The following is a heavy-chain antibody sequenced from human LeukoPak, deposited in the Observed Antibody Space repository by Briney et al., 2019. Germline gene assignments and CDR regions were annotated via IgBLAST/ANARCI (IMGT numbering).Heavy chain of an antibody. CDR3: AREYYDILTGNWQGYFDN. V-gene: IGHV3-33*01. Sequence: GGSLRLSCAASGFTFSTYGMHWVRQAPGKGLEWVAVIWYDGSKEYYADSVKGRLTISRDNSKNTLYLQLNSVRAEDTAVYYCAREYYDILTGNWQGYFDNWDQGTLVTVSS. J-gene: IGHJ4*02. CDR1: GFTFSTYG. D-gene: IGHD3-9*01. CDR2: IWYDGSKE.